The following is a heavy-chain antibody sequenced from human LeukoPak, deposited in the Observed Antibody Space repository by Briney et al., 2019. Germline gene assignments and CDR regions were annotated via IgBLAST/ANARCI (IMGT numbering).Heavy chain of an antibody. Sequence: SETLSLTCTVSGGAISSYYWSWIRPPAGQGLEWIGRIYTSGSTNYNPSLKSRVTMSVDTSKNQFSLKLSSVTAADTAVYYCARDSGLRITMVRGFDPWGQGTLVTVSS. CDR2: IYTSGST. J-gene: IGHJ5*02. V-gene: IGHV4-4*07. D-gene: IGHD3-10*01. CDR3: ARDSGLRITMVRGFDP. CDR1: GGAISSYY.